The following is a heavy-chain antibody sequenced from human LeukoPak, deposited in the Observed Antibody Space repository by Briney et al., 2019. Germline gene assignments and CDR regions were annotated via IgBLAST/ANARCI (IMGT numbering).Heavy chain of an antibody. CDR1: GFTFSSYS. CDR2: ISSSSSTI. CDR3: ARATLDDTRLLGY. Sequence: GGSLRLSCAASGFTFSSYSMNWVRQAPGKGLEWGSYISSSSSTIYYADSVKGRFTISRDNAKNSLYLQMNSLRDEDTAVYYCARATLDDTRLLGYWGQGTLVTVSS. J-gene: IGHJ4*02. V-gene: IGHV3-48*02.